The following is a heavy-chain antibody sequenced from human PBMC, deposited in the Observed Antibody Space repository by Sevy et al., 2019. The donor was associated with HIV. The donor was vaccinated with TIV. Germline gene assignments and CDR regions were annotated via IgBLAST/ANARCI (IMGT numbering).Heavy chain of an antibody. Sequence: GGSLRLSCAASGFTFSSYSMNWVRQAPGKGLEWVSYISSSGGSIYYADSVKGRFTISRDNAKNTLYLQMNSLRAEDTAVYYCARPPEDGYNTHDAFDIWGQGTMVTVSS. D-gene: IGHD5-12*01. CDR1: GFTFSSYS. J-gene: IGHJ3*02. V-gene: IGHV3-48*01. CDR3: ARPPEDGYNTHDAFDI. CDR2: ISSSGGSI.